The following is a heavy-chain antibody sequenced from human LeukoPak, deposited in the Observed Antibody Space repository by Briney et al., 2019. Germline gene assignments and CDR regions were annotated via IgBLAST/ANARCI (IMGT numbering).Heavy chain of an antibody. D-gene: IGHD3-10*01. CDR3: ARKGFGVFDY. V-gene: IGHV3-21*01. J-gene: IGHJ4*02. CDR2: ISSSSSYI. Sequence: GGSLRLSCAASGFTFSSYSMNWVRQAPGKGLQWVSSISSSSSYIYYADSVKGRFTISRDNAKNSLYLQMNSLRAEDTAVYYCARKGFGVFDYWGQGTLVTVSS. CDR1: GFTFSSYS.